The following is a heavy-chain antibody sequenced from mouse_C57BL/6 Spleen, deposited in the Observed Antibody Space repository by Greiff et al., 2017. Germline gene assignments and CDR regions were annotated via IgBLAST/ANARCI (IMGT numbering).Heavy chain of an antibody. Sequence: QVQLQQPGAELVMPGASVKLSCKASGYTFTSYWMHWVKQRPGQGLEWIGEIDPSDSYTNYNQKFKGKSPLTVDKSSSTAYMQLSSLTSEDSAVYYCARGGYGSLFAYWGQGTLVTVSA. V-gene: IGHV1-69*01. CDR2: IDPSDSYT. D-gene: IGHD1-1*01. CDR1: GYTFTSYW. J-gene: IGHJ3*01. CDR3: ARGGYGSLFAY.